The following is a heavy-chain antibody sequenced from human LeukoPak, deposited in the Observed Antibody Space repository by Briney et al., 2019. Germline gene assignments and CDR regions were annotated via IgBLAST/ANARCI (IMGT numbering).Heavy chain of an antibody. CDR2: IKSDGSTT. CDR1: GFTFSSYW. V-gene: IGHV3-74*01. Sequence: GGCLRLSCAASGFTFSSYWMHWVRQAPGKGLVWVSRIKSDGSTTNYADSVKGRFTISRDNAKNTLYLQMNSLRAEDTAVYYCARGYIYGYDYWGQGTLVTVSS. D-gene: IGHD5-18*01. J-gene: IGHJ4*02. CDR3: ARGYIYGYDY.